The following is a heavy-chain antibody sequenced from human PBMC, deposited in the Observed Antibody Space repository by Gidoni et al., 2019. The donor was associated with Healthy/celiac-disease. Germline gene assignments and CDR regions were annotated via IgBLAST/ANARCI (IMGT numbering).Heavy chain of an antibody. CDR2: FDPEDGET. CDR1: GYTLTELS. D-gene: IGHD3-10*01. J-gene: IGHJ5*02. CDR3: ATRGGIRGVIHQFNWFDP. V-gene: IGHV1-24*01. Sequence: QVQLVQSGAEVKKPGASVKVSCKVSGYTLTELSMHWVRQAPGKGLEWMGGFDPEDGETIYAQKFQGRVTMTEDTSTDTAYMELSSLRSEDTAVYYCATRGGIRGVIHQFNWFDPWGQGTLVTVSS.